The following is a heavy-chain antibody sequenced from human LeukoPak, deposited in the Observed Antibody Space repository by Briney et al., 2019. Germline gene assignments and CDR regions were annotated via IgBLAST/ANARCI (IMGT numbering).Heavy chain of an antibody. CDR2: LKQDGSEK. J-gene: IGHJ4*02. CDR3: ARELLYSSSWYTGASFDY. D-gene: IGHD6-13*01. Sequence: GGSLRLSCAASGFTFSSYWMSWVRQAPGNGLEWVANLKQDGSEKYYVDSVKGRFTISRDNAKNSLYLQMNSLRAEDTAVYYCARELLYSSSWYTGASFDYWGQGTLVTVSS. V-gene: IGHV3-7*01. CDR1: GFTFSSYW.